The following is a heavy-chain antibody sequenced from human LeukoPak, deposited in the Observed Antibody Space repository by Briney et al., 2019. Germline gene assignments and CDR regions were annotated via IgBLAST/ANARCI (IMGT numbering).Heavy chain of an antibody. CDR2: IYYSGSS. D-gene: IGHD3-16*01. CDR3: ARDLAPGYFGEGFDP. V-gene: IGHV4-59*01. CDR1: GGSISSYY. J-gene: IGHJ5*02. Sequence: SETLSLTCTVSGGSISSYYWSWIRQPPGKGLEWIGYIYYSGSSNYNTSLKSRVTISVDTSKNQFSLKLSSVTAADTAVYYCARDLAPGYFGEGFDPWGQGTLVTVSS.